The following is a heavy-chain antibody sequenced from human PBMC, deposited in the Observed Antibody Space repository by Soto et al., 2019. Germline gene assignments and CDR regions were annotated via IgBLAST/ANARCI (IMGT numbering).Heavy chain of an antibody. CDR1: GFTFSNAW. V-gene: IGHV3-15*07. CDR3: TTLAYVATTDDTGYYYYCMDV. J-gene: IGHJ6*02. D-gene: IGHD1-26*01. Sequence: GGSLRLSCAASGFTFSNAWMNWVRQAPGKGLEWVGRIKSKTDGGTTDYAAPVKGRFTISRDDSKNTLYLQMNSLKTEDTAVYYCTTLAYVATTDDTGYYYYCMDVWGQGTTVTVSS. CDR2: IKSKTDGGTT.